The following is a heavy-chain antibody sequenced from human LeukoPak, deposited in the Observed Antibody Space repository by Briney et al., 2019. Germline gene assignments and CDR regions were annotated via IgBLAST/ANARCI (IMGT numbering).Heavy chain of an antibody. J-gene: IGHJ5*02. D-gene: IGHD3-9*01. CDR3: AKDPTRYYWFDP. CDR1: GFTFSSYS. Sequence: GGSLRLSCAASGFTFSSYSMSWVRQAPGKGLEWVSAISGSGGSTYYADSVKGRFTISRDNSKNTLYLQMNSLRAEDTAVYYCAKDPTRYYWFDPWGQGTLVTVSS. CDR2: ISGSGGST. V-gene: IGHV3-23*01.